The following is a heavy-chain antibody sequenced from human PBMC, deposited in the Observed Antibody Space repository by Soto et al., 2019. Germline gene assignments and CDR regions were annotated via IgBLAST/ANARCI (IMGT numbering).Heavy chain of an antibody. CDR2: IWYDGSNK. J-gene: IGHJ4*02. D-gene: IGHD3-9*01. V-gene: IGHV3-33*01. CDR1: GFTFSSYG. CDR3: ARDPLVRYFDWLKGNAPYFDY. Sequence: GGSLRLSCAASGFTFSSYGMHWVRQAPGKGLEWVAVIWYDGSNKYYADSVKGRFTISRDNSKNTLYLQMNSLRAEDTAVYYCARDPLVRYFDWLKGNAPYFDYWGQGTLVTVPQ.